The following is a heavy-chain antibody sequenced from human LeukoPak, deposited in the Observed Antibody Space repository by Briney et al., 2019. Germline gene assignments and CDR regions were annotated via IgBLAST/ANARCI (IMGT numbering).Heavy chain of an antibody. V-gene: IGHV4-39*07. CDR2: INHSGST. Sequence: SETLSLTCTVSGGSISSSSYYWSWIRQPPGKGLGWIGEINHSGSTNYNPSLKSRVTISVDTSKNQFSLKLSSVTAADTAVYYCARGGYTPDLPQTFDSWGQGTLVTVSS. J-gene: IGHJ4*02. CDR1: GGSISSSSYY. CDR3: ARGGYTPDLPQTFDS. D-gene: IGHD5-18*01.